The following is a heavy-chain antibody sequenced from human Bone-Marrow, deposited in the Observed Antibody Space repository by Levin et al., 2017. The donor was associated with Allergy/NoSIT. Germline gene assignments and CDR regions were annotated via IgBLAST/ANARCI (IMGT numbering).Heavy chain of an antibody. CDR2: ISGSGDNK. D-gene: IGHD4-17*01. CDR3: AWLYGDYVAF. V-gene: IGHV3-11*01. J-gene: IGHJ4*02. CDR1: GFTFSDYH. Sequence: SCAASGFTFSDYHMSCMRQAPGGGLEWVSHISGSGDNKFYADSVKGRFTISRDNAKNSLTLQMDSLRAEDTARYYCAWLYGDYVAFWGQGTLVSVSS.